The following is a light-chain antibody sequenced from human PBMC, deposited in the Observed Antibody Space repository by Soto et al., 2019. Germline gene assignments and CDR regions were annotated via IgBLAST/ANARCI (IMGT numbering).Light chain of an antibody. V-gene: IGKV3-11*01. Sequence: EIVLTQSPATLSLSPGERATLSCRASQSVSSYLAWYQQKPGQAPRLLIYDASNRATGIPARFSGSGSGTDFTLTISSIETEDFAVYYCQQHSTSGDPLGQGTKVDIK. J-gene: IGKJ1*01. CDR2: DAS. CDR3: QQHSTSGDP. CDR1: QSVSSY.